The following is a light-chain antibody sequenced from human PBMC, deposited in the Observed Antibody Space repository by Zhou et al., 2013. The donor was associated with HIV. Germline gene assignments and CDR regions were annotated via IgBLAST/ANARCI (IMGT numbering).Light chain of an antibody. CDR2: GAS. J-gene: IGKJ4*01. Sequence: EIVLTQSPGTLSLSPGERATLSCRASQSVSGSYVSWYQQKPGQAPRLLIFGASRRATGIPDRFSGSGSGTDFTLTIRRLEPEDFALYFCEHYDKFLTFGGGTKVEIK. CDR1: QSVSGSY. CDR3: EHYDKFLT. V-gene: IGKV3-20*01.